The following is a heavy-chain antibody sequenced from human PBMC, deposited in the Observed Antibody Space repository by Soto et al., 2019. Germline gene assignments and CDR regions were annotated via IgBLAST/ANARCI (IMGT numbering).Heavy chain of an antibody. CDR1: GGSISSYY. Sequence: QVQLQESGPGLVKPSETLSLTCTVSGGSISSYYWSWIRQPPGKGLEWIGYIYYSGSTNYNPSLKSRVTISVDTSKNQFSLKLSSVTAADTAVYYCAREGGDYGGNPYYYYGMDVWGQGTTVTVSS. CDR3: AREGGDYGGNPYYYYGMDV. J-gene: IGHJ6*02. CDR2: IYYSGST. V-gene: IGHV4-59*01. D-gene: IGHD4-17*01.